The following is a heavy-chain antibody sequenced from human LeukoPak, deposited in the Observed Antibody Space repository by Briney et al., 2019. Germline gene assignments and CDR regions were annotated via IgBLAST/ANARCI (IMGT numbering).Heavy chain of an antibody. CDR2: IYYSGST. CDR1: GGSISSGGYY. CDR3: AREGPGYCSSTSCLQRGGMDV. D-gene: IGHD2-2*01. J-gene: IGHJ6*02. Sequence: SETLYLTCTVSGGSISSGGYYWSWIRQHPGKGLEWIGYIYYSGSTYYNPSLKSRVTISVDTSKNQFSLKLSSVTAADTAVYYCAREGPGYCSSTSCLQRGGMDVWGQGTTVTVSS. V-gene: IGHV4-31*03.